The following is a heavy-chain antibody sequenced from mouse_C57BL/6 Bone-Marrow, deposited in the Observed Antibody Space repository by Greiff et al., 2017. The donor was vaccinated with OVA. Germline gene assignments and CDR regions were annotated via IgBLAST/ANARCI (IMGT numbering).Heavy chain of an antibody. Sequence: VQLQQSGAELVRPGSSVKLSCKASGYTFTSYWMDWVKQRPGQGLEWIGNIYPSDSETHYNQKFKDKATLTVDKSSSTAYMQLSSLTSEDSAVYYCARGDYGNYADYWGQGTTLTVSS. CDR3: ARGDYGNYADY. CDR2: IYPSDSET. CDR1: GYTFTSYW. J-gene: IGHJ2*01. D-gene: IGHD2-1*01. V-gene: IGHV1-61*01.